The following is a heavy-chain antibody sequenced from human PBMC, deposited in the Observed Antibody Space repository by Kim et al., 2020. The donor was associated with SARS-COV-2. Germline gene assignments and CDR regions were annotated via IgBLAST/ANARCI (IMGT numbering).Heavy chain of an antibody. Sequence: ASVKVSCKASGYIFTSYVMNWVRQAPGQGLEWMGWINTNTGNPTYAQGFTGRFVFSLDTSVSTAYLQISSLKAEDTALYYCARVSMVRGIYQVNHYYGMDVWGQGTTVTVSS. V-gene: IGHV7-4-1*02. J-gene: IGHJ6*02. CDR1: GYIFTSYV. CDR2: INTNTGNP. CDR3: ARVSMVRGIYQVNHYYGMDV. D-gene: IGHD3-10*01.